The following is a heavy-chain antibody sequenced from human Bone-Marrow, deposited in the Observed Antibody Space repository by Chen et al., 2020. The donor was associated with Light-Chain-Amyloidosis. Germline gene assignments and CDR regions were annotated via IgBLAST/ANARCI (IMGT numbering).Heavy chain of an antibody. CDR3: ARVYSSSWYSIDY. Sequence: QVQLVQSGAVVKKPGASVKVSCKTSGYIFTAYAMHWVRQAPGQRLEWMGWINIGSGNTKYSQKFQGRVTITRDTSASIVYMELSSLRVEDTAVYHCARVYSSSWYSIDYWGQGTLVTVSS. CDR1: GYIFTAYA. CDR2: INIGSGNT. V-gene: IGHV1-3*04. D-gene: IGHD6-13*01. J-gene: IGHJ4*02.